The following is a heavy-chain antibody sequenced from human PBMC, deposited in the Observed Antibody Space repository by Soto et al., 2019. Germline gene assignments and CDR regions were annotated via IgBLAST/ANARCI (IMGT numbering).Heavy chain of an antibody. V-gene: IGHV3-21*01. J-gene: IGHJ6*02. CDR1: GFTFSSYS. CDR2: ISASSDYI. CDR3: ARHCGSPSCYDGMDV. Sequence: GGSLRLSCTASGFTFSSYSMNWVRQAPGKGLEWVSSISASSDYIFYIDSLKGRLTISRDNAKNSLYLQLNSLRAEDTAVYYCARHCGSPSCYDGMDVWGQGITVTVSS. D-gene: IGHD2-2*01.